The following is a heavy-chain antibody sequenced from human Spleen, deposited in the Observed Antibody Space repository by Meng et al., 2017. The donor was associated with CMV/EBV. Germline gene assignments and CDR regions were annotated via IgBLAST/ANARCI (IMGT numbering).Heavy chain of an antibody. V-gene: IGHV3-48*03. J-gene: IGHJ4*02. Sequence: GGSLRLSCEVSGFTFRSYEMNWVRQAPGKGLEWISYISRSGDIIYYADSVKGRFTISRDNGKNSLYLHMDSLRAEDTAVYYCARGDGILIFDMVYPYYFDYWGQGGLVTVSS. CDR3: ARGDGILIFDMVYPYYFDY. D-gene: IGHD3/OR15-3a*01. CDR1: GFTFRSYE. CDR2: ISRSGDII.